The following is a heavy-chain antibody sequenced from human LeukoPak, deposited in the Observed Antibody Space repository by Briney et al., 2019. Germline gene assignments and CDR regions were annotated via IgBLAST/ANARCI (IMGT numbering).Heavy chain of an antibody. CDR1: GYSISSGYY. Sequence: PSETLSHTCTVSGYSISSGYYWGWIGQPPGKGLEWIGSIYHSGSTYYNPSLKSRVTISVDTSKNQFSLRLSSVTAADTAVYYCVRDGYSSSWYWFDPWGQGTLVTVSS. J-gene: IGHJ5*02. V-gene: IGHV4-38-2*02. D-gene: IGHD6-13*01. CDR2: IYHSGST. CDR3: VRDGYSSSWYWFDP.